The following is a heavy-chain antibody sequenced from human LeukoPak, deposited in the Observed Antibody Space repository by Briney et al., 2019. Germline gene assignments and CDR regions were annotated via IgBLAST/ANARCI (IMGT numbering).Heavy chain of an antibody. CDR1: VDSVSSNSTA. CDR3: ARGRSGAFDI. V-gene: IGHV6-1*01. J-gene: IGHJ3*02. CDR2: TYYRSQWYN. Sequence: SQTLSLTCAISVDSVSSNSTAGNWIRQSPSRGLEWHGRTYYRSQWYNDYALSVKSRITVSPDTPKNQFSLQLNTVTPEDTAVYYCARGRSGAFDIWGQGKMVTVSS. D-gene: IGHD7-27*01.